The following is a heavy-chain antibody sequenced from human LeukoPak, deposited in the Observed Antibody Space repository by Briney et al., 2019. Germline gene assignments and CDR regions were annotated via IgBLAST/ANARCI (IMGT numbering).Heavy chain of an antibody. CDR2: ISSSSSYI. CDR3: ARGRGYYGMDV. CDR1: GFTFSSYS. Sequence: PGRSLRLSCAASGFTFSSYSMNWVRQAPGKGLEWVSSISSSSSYIYYADSVKGRFTISRDNAKNSLYLQMNSLRAEDTSVYYCARGRGYYGMDVWGQGTTVTVSS. V-gene: IGHV3-21*01. D-gene: IGHD3-10*01. J-gene: IGHJ6*02.